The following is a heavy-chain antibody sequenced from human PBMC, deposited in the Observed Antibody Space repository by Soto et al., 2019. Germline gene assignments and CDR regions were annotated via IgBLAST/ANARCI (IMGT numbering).Heavy chain of an antibody. D-gene: IGHD3-3*01. Sequence: ASVKVSCKASGYTFTSYAMHWVRQAPGQRLEWMGWINAGNGNTKYSQKFQGRVTITRDTSASTAYMELSSLRSEDTAVYYCARGLGVTIPLYGMDVWGQGTTVTVSS. CDR2: INAGNGNT. V-gene: IGHV1-3*01. J-gene: IGHJ6*02. CDR1: GYTFTSYA. CDR3: ARGLGVTIPLYGMDV.